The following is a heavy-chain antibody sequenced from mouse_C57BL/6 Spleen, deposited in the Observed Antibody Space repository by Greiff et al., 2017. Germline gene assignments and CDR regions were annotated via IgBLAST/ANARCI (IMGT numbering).Heavy chain of an antibody. CDR1: GYAFSSYW. Sequence: VQLQESGAELVKPGASVKISCKASGYAFSSYWMNWVKQRPGKGLEWIGQIYPGDGDTNYNGKLKGKATLTADKTTSTAYMQLSSLTSEDSAVYFSTEKDYSPMDYWGQGTSVTVSS. J-gene: IGHJ4*01. D-gene: IGHD2-12*01. V-gene: IGHV1-80*01. CDR3: TEKDYSPMDY. CDR2: IYPGDGDT.